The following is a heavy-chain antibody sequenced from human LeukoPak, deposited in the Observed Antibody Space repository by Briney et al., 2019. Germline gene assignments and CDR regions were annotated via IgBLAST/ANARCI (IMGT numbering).Heavy chain of an antibody. V-gene: IGHV4-59*01. D-gene: IGHD3-22*01. J-gene: IGHJ4*02. Sequence: SETLSLTCTVSGGSISNYYWTWIRQPPGKGLEWIGFISYSGNTNYNPSLKSRVTISLDTSKNQFSLKLISVTAADTAVYYCARGVGSGYTDYWGQGALVNVSS. CDR1: GGSISNYY. CDR3: ARGVGSGYTDY. CDR2: ISYSGNT.